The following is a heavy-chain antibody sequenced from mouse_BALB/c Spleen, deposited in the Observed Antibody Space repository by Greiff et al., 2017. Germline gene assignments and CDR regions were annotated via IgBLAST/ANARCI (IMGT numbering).Heavy chain of an antibody. D-gene: IGHD2-2*01. Sequence: DVHLVESGGGLVKPGGSLKLSCAASGFTFSDYYMYWVRQTPEKRLEWVATISDGGSYTYYPDSVKGRFTISRDNAKNNQYLQMSSLKSEDTAMYYCARAGGYDGRPHFDYWGQGTTLTVSS. J-gene: IGHJ2*01. V-gene: IGHV5-4*02. CDR3: ARAGGYDGRPHFDY. CDR2: ISDGGSYT. CDR1: GFTFSDYY.